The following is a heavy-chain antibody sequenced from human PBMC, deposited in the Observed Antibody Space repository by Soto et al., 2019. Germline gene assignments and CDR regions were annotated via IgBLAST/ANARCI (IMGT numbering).Heavy chain of an antibody. D-gene: IGHD3-22*01. CDR2: IYYSGST. CDR1: GGSISSYY. Sequence: SETLSLTCTVSGGSISSYYWSWIRQPPGKGLEWIGYIYYSGSTNYNPSLKSRVTISVDTSKNQFSLKLSSVTAADTAVYYCARVLYYYDSSGYLDYWGRGTLVPVSS. CDR3: ARVLYYYDSSGYLDY. J-gene: IGHJ4*02. V-gene: IGHV4-59*01.